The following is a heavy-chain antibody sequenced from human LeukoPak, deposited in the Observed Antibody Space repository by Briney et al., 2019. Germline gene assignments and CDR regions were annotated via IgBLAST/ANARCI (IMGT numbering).Heavy chain of an antibody. V-gene: IGHV3-21*01. CDR1: GFTFSSYS. CDR3: ARDSADYYRSSPLAAFDI. J-gene: IGHJ3*02. D-gene: IGHD3-10*01. CDR2: ISSSSSYI. Sequence: GGSLRLSCAASGFTFSSYSMNWVRQAPGKGLEWVSSISSSSSYIYYADSVKGRFTISRDNAKNSLYPQMNSLRAEDTAVYYCARDSADYYRSSPLAAFDIWGQGTMVTVSS.